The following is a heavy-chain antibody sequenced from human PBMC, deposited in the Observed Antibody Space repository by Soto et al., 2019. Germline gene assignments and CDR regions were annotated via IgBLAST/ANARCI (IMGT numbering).Heavy chain of an antibody. D-gene: IGHD3-22*01. V-gene: IGHV1-18*01. CDR3: ARDKRGMSYYYDSSGYYPFDY. CDR1: GYTFTSYG. Sequence: WASVKVSCKASGYTFTSYGISWVRQAPGQGLEWMGWISAYNGNTNYAQKLQGRVTMTTDTSTSTAYMELRSLRSDDTAVYYCARDKRGMSYYYDSSGYYPFDYWGQGTLVTVSS. J-gene: IGHJ4*02. CDR2: ISAYNGNT.